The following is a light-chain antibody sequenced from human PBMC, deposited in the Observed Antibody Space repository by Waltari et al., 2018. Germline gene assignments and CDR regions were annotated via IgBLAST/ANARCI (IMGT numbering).Light chain of an antibody. J-gene: IGKJ4*01. V-gene: IGKV3-20*01. CDR1: QSVTSIP. Sequence: EIVLTQSPGTLSLSPGERATLSCRASQSVTSIPFSWYQQKPGQAPRLLIYGASNRATGIPDRFSGSGSGTDFTLTISRLEPEDFAVYYCQQYDGIVLTFGGGTKVEI. CDR3: QQYDGIVLT. CDR2: GAS.